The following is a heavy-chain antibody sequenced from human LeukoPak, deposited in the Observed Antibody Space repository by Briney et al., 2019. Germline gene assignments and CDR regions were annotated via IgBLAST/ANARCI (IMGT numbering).Heavy chain of an antibody. V-gene: IGHV1-18*01. D-gene: IGHD3-9*01. J-gene: IGHJ4*02. Sequence: ASVKVSCKASGYTFTSYGISWVRQAPGQGLEWMGWISAYNGNTKYAQRLQGGVTMTTDTSTTTAYVELRSLRSDDTAVYYCARDLLQYFDWLTMAGYWGQGTLVSVSS. CDR1: GYTFTSYG. CDR3: ARDLLQYFDWLTMAGY. CDR2: ISAYNGNT.